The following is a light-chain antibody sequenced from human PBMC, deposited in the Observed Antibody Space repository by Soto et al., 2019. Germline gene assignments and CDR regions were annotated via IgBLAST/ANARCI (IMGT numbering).Light chain of an antibody. Sequence: QSALTQPASVSGSPGPSITISCTGTSSDVGGYDYVSWYQQHPGKAPKLMVYEVSNRPSGVSNRFSGSKSGNTASLTISGLQAEDEADYHCSSYTGSITLDVVFGGGTKLTVL. J-gene: IGLJ2*01. CDR1: SSDVGGYDY. CDR2: EVS. V-gene: IGLV2-14*01. CDR3: SSYTGSITLDVV.